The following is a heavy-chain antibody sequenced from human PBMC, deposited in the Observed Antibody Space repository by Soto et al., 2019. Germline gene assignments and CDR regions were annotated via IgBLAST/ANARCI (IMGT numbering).Heavy chain of an antibody. Sequence: QVQLVQSGAEVKKPGASMKVSCKASGYTFTSYGITWVRQAPGQGLEWMGWISAYNGNRNYAQKFQGRVTMTTDTSTSTAYMELRSLRSDDTAVYYCARPSWSNYYYYYGMDVWGQGTTVTVSS. D-gene: IGHD6-13*01. V-gene: IGHV1-18*04. J-gene: IGHJ6*02. CDR1: GYTFTSYG. CDR2: ISAYNGNR. CDR3: ARPSWSNYYYYYGMDV.